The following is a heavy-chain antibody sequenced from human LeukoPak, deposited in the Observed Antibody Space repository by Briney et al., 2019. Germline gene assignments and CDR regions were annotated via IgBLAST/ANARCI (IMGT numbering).Heavy chain of an antibody. Sequence: GSLRLSCAASGFTFSSYAMSWVRQAPGKGLEWVSSISSSGGSIFYADSVKGRFTISRDNAKNSLYLQMNSLRAEDTAVYYCARRFCSTTSCQAFESWGQGTLVTVSA. CDR3: ARRFCSTTSCQAFES. CDR2: ISSSGGSI. D-gene: IGHD2-2*01. J-gene: IGHJ4*02. V-gene: IGHV3-21*01. CDR1: GFTFSSYA.